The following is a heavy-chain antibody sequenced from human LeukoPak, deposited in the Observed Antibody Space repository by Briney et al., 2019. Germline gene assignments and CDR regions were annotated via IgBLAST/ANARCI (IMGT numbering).Heavy chain of an antibody. Sequence: SVKVSCKASGGTFSSYAISWVRQAPGQGLEWMGGIIPIFGTANYAQKFQGRVTMTTDTSTSTAYMELRSLRSDDTAVYYCARDWYYDSSFVSSGFEYFQHWGQGTLVTVSS. D-gene: IGHD3-22*01. V-gene: IGHV1-69*05. CDR1: GGTFSSYA. J-gene: IGHJ1*01. CDR3: ARDWYYDSSFVSSGFEYFQH. CDR2: IIPIFGTA.